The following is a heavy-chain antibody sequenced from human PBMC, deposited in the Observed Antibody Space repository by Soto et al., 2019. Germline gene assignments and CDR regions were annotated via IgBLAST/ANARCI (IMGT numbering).Heavy chain of an antibody. V-gene: IGHV3-33*01. CDR3: ARLFCSASSCYSVGGFDI. Sequence: SGGSLRLSCAASGFTFSRYGMHWVRQAPGKGLEWVALVWFDGSDKYSSDSVTGRFTISRDNSKNTLYLQMNSLRAEDTAVYYCARLFCSASSCYSVGGFDIWGQGTMDTVSS. CDR1: GFTFSRYG. J-gene: IGHJ3*02. D-gene: IGHD2-15*01. CDR2: VWFDGSDK.